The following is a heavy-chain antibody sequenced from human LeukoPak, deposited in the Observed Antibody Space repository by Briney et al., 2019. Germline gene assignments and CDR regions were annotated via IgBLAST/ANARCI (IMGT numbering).Heavy chain of an antibody. CDR2: ISGSGGST. CDR3: AKEYYDILTEGMDV. V-gene: IGHV3-23*01. D-gene: IGHD3-9*01. Sequence: GGSLRLSCAAFGFTFSSYAMSWVRQAPGKGLEWVSAISGSGGSTYYANSVKGRFTISRDNSKNTLYLQMNSLRAEDTAVYYCAKEYYDILTEGMDVWGQGTTVTVSS. CDR1: GFTFSSYA. J-gene: IGHJ6*02.